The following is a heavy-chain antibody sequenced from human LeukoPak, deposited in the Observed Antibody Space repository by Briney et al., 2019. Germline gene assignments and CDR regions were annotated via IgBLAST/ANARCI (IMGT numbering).Heavy chain of an antibody. D-gene: IGHD5-18*01. CDR2: INPNSGDT. CDR3: ARDGKDWIQLWFWFAFDI. V-gene: IGHV1-2*02. J-gene: IGHJ3*02. CDR1: GYNFTGNY. Sequence: ASVKVSCKASGYNFTGNYIYWVRQAPGQGLEWMGWINPNSGDTNYAQKFQGRVTMTRDTSISTASMELNRLRSDDTAVYYCARDGKDWIQLWFWFAFDIWGQGTMVTVPS.